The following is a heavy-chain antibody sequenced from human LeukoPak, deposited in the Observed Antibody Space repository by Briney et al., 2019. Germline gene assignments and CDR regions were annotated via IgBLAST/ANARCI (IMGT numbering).Heavy chain of an antibody. CDR3: AREIEAFDL. J-gene: IGHJ3*01. V-gene: IGHV3-21*01. CDR1: GFMFSTNQ. Sequence: GGSLRLSCAASGFMFSTNQMNWVHQAPGKGLEWVASISTSSRYYADSVQGRFTISRDNAEKSLYLQMDSLRAEDTAVYYCAREIEAFDLWGQGTMVTVSS. CDR2: ISTSSR.